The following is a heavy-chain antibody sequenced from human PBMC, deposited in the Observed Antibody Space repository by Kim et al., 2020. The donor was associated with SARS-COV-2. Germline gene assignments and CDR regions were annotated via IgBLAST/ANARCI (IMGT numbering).Heavy chain of an antibody. D-gene: IGHD6-25*01. J-gene: IGHJ4*02. V-gene: IGHV4-59*08. CDR3: ARLGVQRSFDY. CDR1: GGSISSYY. CDR2: IYYSGST. Sequence: SETLSLTCTVSGGSISSYYWSWIRQPPGKGLEWIGYIYYSGSTNYNPSLKSRVTISVDTSKNQFSLKLSSVTAADTAVYYCARLGVQRSFDYWGQGTLVTVSS.